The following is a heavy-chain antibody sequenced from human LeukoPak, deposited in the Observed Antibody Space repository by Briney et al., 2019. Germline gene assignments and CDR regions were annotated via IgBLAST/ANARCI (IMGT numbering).Heavy chain of an antibody. CDR3: ARVPSGWYGDY. Sequence: ASVKVSCKASGYTFTSYDINWVRQATGQGLEWMGWISAYNGNTNYAQKFQGRVTMTTDTSTSTAYMELRSLRSDDTAVYYCARVPSGWYGDYWGQGTLVTVSS. J-gene: IGHJ4*02. CDR1: GYTFTSYD. D-gene: IGHD6-19*01. CDR2: ISAYNGNT. V-gene: IGHV1-18*01.